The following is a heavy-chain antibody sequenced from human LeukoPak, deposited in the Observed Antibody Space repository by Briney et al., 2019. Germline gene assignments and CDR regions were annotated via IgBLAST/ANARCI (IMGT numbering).Heavy chain of an antibody. CDR3: AKTSRGNSAYDSPFDY. D-gene: IGHD5-12*01. CDR1: GFTFSRYW. CDR2: VSASGDRT. V-gene: IGHV3-23*01. J-gene: IGHJ4*02. Sequence: GGSLRLSCAASGFTFSRYWMHWVRQAPGKGLEWVSSVSASGDRTHYADSVEGRFTISRDNSKNTLSLQMNSLRVEDTAIYYCAKTSRGNSAYDSPFDYWGRGTLVTVSS.